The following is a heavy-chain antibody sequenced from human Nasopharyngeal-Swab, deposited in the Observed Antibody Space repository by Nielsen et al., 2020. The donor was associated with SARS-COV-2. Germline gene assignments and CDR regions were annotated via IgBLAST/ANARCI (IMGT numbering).Heavy chain of an antibody. CDR3: TTEFYFDY. V-gene: IGHV3-73*01. J-gene: IGHJ4*02. Sequence: AGSLTLPCAASGLIFSASAIHWVRHASGKGLEGVGRIGDKEHNNATTYGAWVQGRFTITRDDSKNTAFLQMDSLKTEDTALYYCTTEFYFDYWGQETLVTVSS. CDR2: IGDKEHNNAT. CDR1: GLIFSASA.